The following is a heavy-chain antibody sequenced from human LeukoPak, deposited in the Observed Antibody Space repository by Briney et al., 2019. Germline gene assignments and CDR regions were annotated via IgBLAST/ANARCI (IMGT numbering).Heavy chain of an antibody. CDR2: VYSTGST. CDR3: ARGDPWGWFDP. Sequence: SSETLFLTCTVSGGSISSGGYYWSWIRQPAGKGLEWIGRVYSTGSTNYNPSLRIRVTMSVNMSKNQHSLKLTSVTAADTAVYYCARGDPWGWFDPWGQGTLVTVAS. CDR1: GGSISSGGYY. D-gene: IGHD3-16*01. J-gene: IGHJ5*02. V-gene: IGHV4-61*02.